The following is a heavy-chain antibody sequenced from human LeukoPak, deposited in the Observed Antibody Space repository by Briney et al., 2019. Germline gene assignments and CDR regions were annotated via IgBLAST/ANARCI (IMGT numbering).Heavy chain of an antibody. CDR3: ARQLTRYCSSTSCYEGGYYFDY. J-gene: IGHJ4*02. Sequence: PSETLSLTCTVSGGSISSYYWSWIRQPPGKGLEWIGYIYYSGSTNYNPSLKSRVTISVDTSKNQFSLKLSSVTAADTAVYYCARQLTRYCSSTSCYEGGYYFDYWGQGTLVTVSS. D-gene: IGHD2-2*01. CDR1: GGSISSYY. V-gene: IGHV4-59*08. CDR2: IYYSGST.